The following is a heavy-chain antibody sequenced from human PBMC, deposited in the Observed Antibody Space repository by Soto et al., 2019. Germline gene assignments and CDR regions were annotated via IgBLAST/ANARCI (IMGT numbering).Heavy chain of an antibody. V-gene: IGHV1-46*01. CDR2: INPSGGST. Sequence: ASVKVSCKASGYTFTSYYMHWVRQAPGQGLEWMGIINPSGGSTSYAQKFQGRVTMTRDTSTSTVYMELSSLRSEDTAVYYCARDHCSGGSCGYFDYWGQGTLVTVSS. D-gene: IGHD2-15*01. CDR3: ARDHCSGGSCGYFDY. CDR1: GYTFTSYY. J-gene: IGHJ4*02.